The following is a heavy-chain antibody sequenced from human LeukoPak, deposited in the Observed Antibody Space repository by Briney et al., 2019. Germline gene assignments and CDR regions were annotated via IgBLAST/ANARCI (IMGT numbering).Heavy chain of an antibody. V-gene: IGHV3-53*01. CDR2: IYSGGST. J-gene: IGHJ4*02. CDR1: GFTVSSNY. CDR3: ARDWSHRCFDY. D-gene: IGHD3-3*01. Sequence: AGGSLRLSCAASGFTVSSNYMSRVRQAPGKGLEWVSVIYSGGSTYYADSVKGRFTISRDNSKNTLYLQMNSLRAEDTAVYYCARDWSHRCFDYWGQGTLVTVSS.